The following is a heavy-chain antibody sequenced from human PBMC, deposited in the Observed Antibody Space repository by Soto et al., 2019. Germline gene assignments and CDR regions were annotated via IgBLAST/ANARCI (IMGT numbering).Heavy chain of an antibody. CDR3: ARDGLLFSGPYRPSRFDY. CDR2: IKHDTSEA. J-gene: IGHJ4*02. D-gene: IGHD3-16*02. CDR1: GFKFSDYW. Sequence: GGSLRLSCAASGFKFSDYWMIWVRQAPGKGLEWVGNIKHDTSEAHYADSVKGRFTITRDNIKNFLFLQMNGLRSDDTASYYCARDGLLFSGPYRPSRFDYWGLGTLVTVSS. V-gene: IGHV3-7*03.